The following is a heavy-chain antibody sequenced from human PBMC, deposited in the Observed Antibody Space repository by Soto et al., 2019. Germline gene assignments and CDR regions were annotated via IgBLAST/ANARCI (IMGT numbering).Heavy chain of an antibody. Sequence: QVQLQQWSAGLLKPSETLSLTCAVYGGSFSDFYWTWIRQPPGKGLEWIGEINHSGSTNYNPSLKSRVAISVDTSKNQFSLNLTSVTAAATAVYYCGPRGAVADPRGYWGQGTLVTVSS. V-gene: IGHV4-34*01. CDR3: GPRGAVADPRGY. D-gene: IGHD6-19*01. J-gene: IGHJ4*02. CDR2: INHSGST. CDR1: GGSFSDFY.